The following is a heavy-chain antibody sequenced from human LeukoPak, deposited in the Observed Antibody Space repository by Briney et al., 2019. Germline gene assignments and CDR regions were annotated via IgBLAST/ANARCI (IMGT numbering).Heavy chain of an antibody. CDR1: GGPISSGTYY. V-gene: IGHV4-39*01. J-gene: IGHJ4*02. CDR3: VRHDNNAFLVAQPAWDFDC. Sequence: SETLSLTCTVSGGPISSGTYYWGWIRQPPGKGLEWIGSIYYSGSTYYNPSLKSRVTISVDTSKNQFSLKLSSVTAADTAVFYCVRHDNNAFLVAQPAWDFDCWGQGTLVTVSS. CDR2: IYYSGST. D-gene: IGHD2-15*01.